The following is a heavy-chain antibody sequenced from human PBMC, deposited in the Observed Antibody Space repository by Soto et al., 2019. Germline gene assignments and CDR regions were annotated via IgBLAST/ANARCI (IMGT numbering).Heavy chain of an antibody. J-gene: IGHJ6*02. CDR2: INPVNGNT. CDR3: ARHVPAAGYYNGMDV. CDR1: GYTFSNYG. V-gene: IGHV1-3*01. D-gene: IGHD2-2*01. Sequence: GASVKVSCKASGYTFSNYGIHWVRQAPGQRLEWMGLINPVNGNTKYAQKFQGRVTITTDKSASTAYMELSSLRSEDTAVYYCARHVPAAGYYNGMDVWGQGTTVTSP.